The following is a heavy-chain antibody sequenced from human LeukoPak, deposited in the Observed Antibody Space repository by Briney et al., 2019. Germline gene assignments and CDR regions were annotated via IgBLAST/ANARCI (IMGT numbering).Heavy chain of an antibody. J-gene: IGHJ5*02. CDR3: ARSHYYDSSGSLNNWFDP. D-gene: IGHD3-22*01. V-gene: IGHV4-34*01. CDR1: GGSFSGYY. CDR2: INHSGST. Sequence: SETLSLTCAVYGGSFSGYYWSWIRQPPGKGLEWIGEINHSGSTNYNPSLKSRVTISVDTSKNRFSLKLSSVTAADTAVYYCARSHYYDSSGSLNNWFDPWGQGTLVTVSS.